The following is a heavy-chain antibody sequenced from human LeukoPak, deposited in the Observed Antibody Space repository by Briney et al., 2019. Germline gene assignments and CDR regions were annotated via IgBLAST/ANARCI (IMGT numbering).Heavy chain of an antibody. Sequence: GGSLRLSCAASGFTVSGNYITWVRQAPGKGLEWVSVIYSSGDTDYADSVNGRFIISRDTSKNTVNLQMNSLRAEDAAVYYCASGRLSGKGFDYWGQGTLVTVSS. CDR2: IYSSGDT. CDR1: GFTVSGNY. J-gene: IGHJ4*02. CDR3: ASGRLSGKGFDY. D-gene: IGHD1-26*01. V-gene: IGHV3-66*01.